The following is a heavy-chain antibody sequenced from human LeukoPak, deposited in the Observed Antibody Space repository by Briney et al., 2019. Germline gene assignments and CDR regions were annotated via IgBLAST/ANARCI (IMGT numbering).Heavy chain of an antibody. CDR1: GFTFSSYA. Sequence: GGSLRLSCAASGFTFSSYAMHWVRQAPGKGLEWVAVISYDGSNKYYADSVKGRFTISRDSSKNTLYLQMNSLRAEDTAVYYCARPSGSYYGYFDYWGQGTLVTVSS. CDR3: ARPSGSYYGYFDY. J-gene: IGHJ4*02. V-gene: IGHV3-30-3*01. D-gene: IGHD1-26*01. CDR2: ISYDGSNK.